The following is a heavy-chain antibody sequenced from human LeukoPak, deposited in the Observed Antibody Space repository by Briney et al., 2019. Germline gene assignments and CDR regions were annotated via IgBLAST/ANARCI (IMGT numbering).Heavy chain of an antibody. D-gene: IGHD3/OR15-3a*01. CDR2: INHSGTT. V-gene: IGHV4-34*01. J-gene: IGHJ6*03. Sequence: SETLSLTCAVYGESFSGYYWSWIRQPPGKGLTWIGEINHSGTTNYNPSLKSRVTISLDTSKSQFSLMLSSVTAADTAVYYCARDPRTGFRFSPRGYMDVWGKGTTVTVSS. CDR3: ARDPRTGFRFSPRGYMDV. CDR1: GESFSGYY.